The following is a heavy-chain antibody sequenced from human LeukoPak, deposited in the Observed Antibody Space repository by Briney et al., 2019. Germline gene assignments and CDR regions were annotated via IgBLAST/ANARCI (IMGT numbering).Heavy chain of an antibody. Sequence: ASVKVSCKASGYTFTSYYMHWVRQAPGQGLEWMGWINPNSGGTNYAQKFQGRVTMTRDTSISTAYMELSRLRSDDTAVYYCARSLGAGTEEDYWGQGTLVTVSS. D-gene: IGHD6-13*01. J-gene: IGHJ4*02. CDR2: INPNSGGT. CDR1: GYTFTSYY. CDR3: ARSLGAGTEEDY. V-gene: IGHV1-2*02.